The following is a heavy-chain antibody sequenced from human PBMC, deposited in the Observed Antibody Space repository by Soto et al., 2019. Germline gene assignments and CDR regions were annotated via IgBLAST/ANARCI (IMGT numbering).Heavy chain of an antibody. CDR2: IIPMLPVT. D-gene: IGHD2-2*01. V-gene: IGHV1-69*02. CDR3: SIGSWSAETFDV. Sequence: QVHLIQSGAEVKKPGSSVKVSCKAAGGTFNTYTLFWVRQAPGHGLEWMGRIIPMLPVTNSAQKFQGRLTLTAHKSTGKAFMELTSLKSDDTAVYYCSIGSWSAETFDVWGQGTMVTVSS. J-gene: IGHJ3*01. CDR1: GGTFNTYT.